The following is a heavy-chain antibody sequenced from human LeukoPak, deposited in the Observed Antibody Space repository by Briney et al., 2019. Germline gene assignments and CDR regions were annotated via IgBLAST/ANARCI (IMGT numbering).Heavy chain of an antibody. CDR3: AKRGGYETMAAFDY. J-gene: IGHJ4*02. D-gene: IGHD3-10*01. CDR2: ISGSGGST. V-gene: IGHV3-23*01. CDR1: GFTFSSYA. Sequence: GGSLRLSCAASGFTFSSYAMSWVRQAPGKGLEWVSAISGSGGSTYYADSVKGRFTISRDNSKNTLFLQMNSLRVEDTAVYYCAKRGGYETMAAFDYWGQGTLVTVSS.